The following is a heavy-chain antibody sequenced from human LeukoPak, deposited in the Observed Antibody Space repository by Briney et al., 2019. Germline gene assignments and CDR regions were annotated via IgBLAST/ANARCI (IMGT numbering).Heavy chain of an antibody. Sequence: GASVKVSCKASGYTFTGYYMHWVRQAPGQGLEWMGWINPNSGGTNYAQKFQGRVTMTGDTSISTAYMELSRLRSDDTAVYYCARGYCSSTSCYYFDYWGQGTLVTVSS. J-gene: IGHJ4*02. D-gene: IGHD2-2*01. CDR2: INPNSGGT. V-gene: IGHV1-2*02. CDR3: ARGYCSSTSCYYFDY. CDR1: GYTFTGYY.